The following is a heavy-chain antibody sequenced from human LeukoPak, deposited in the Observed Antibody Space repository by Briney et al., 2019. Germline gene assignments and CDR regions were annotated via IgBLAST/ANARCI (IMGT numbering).Heavy chain of an antibody. Sequence: PGRSLRLSCAASGFTLSSYVVHWVRQAPGKGLEWVALIWYDGSNKYYADSVKGRFTISRDNSKNTLYLQMNSLRAEDTAVYYCARDYLIDYWGQGTLVTVSS. J-gene: IGHJ4*02. CDR1: GFTLSSYV. CDR3: ARDYLIDY. CDR2: IWYDGSNK. V-gene: IGHV3-33*01.